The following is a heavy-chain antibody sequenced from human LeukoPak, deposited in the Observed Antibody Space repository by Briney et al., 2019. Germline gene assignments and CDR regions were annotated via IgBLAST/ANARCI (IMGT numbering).Heavy chain of an antibody. Sequence: ASVKVSCKASGYTFSGTGQYFYWLRQAPGQGLECMGWIYPNNGATAYAQQFQGRVAMTRDTSINTAYMELSRLRPDDTAVYYCARDGPAQMVDFDYWGQGAPVTVSS. CDR1: GYTFSGTGQY. CDR2: IYPNNGAT. D-gene: IGHD3-10*01. V-gene: IGHV1-2*02. J-gene: IGHJ4*02. CDR3: ARDGPAQMVDFDY.